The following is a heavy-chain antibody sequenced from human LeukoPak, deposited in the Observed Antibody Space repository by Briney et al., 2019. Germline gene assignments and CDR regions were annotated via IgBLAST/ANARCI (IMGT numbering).Heavy chain of an antibody. CDR2: TNHSGST. J-gene: IGHJ4*02. V-gene: IGHV4-34*01. CDR1: GGSFSGYY. Sequence: SETLSLTCAVYGGSFSGYYWSWIRQPPGKGLEWIGETNHSGSTNYNPSLKSRVTISVDTSKNQFSLKLSSVTAADTAVYYCATTARYSSRVFDYWGQGTLVTVSS. D-gene: IGHD6-13*01. CDR3: ATTARYSSRVFDY.